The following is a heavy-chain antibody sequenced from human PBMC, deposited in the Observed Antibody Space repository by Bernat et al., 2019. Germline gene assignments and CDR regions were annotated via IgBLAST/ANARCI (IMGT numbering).Heavy chain of an antibody. J-gene: IGHJ6*02. CDR2: ISYEGSNK. V-gene: IGHV3-30*18. Sequence: QVQMVESGGGVVQPGRSLRLSCGASGFTFSDYGMHWVRQAPGKGLAWVAMISYEGSNKYYADSVKGRFSISRDNSKNTLYLQMDSLRAEDTAVYFCAKAGAYRDFVDVWGQGTTVTVSS. D-gene: IGHD3/OR15-3a*01. CDR1: GFTFSDYG. CDR3: AKAGAYRDFVDV.